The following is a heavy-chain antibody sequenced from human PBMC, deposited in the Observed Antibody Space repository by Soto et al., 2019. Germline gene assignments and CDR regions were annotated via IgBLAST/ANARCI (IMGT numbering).Heavy chain of an antibody. CDR1: GFTFSNAW. V-gene: IGHV3-15*07. D-gene: IGHD3-3*01. Sequence: GGSLRLSCAASGFTFSNAWMNWVRQAPGKGLEWVGRIKSKTDGGTTDYAAPVKGRFTISRDDSKNTLYLQMNSLKTEDTAVYYCTTSAGAPDGVVLRFLEWFQNYYYYYGMDVWGQGTTVTVSS. CDR3: TTSAGAPDGVVLRFLEWFQNYYYYYGMDV. J-gene: IGHJ6*02. CDR2: IKSKTDGGTT.